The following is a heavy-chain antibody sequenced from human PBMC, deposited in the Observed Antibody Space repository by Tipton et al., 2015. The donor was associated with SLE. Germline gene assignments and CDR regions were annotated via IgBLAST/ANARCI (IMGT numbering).Heavy chain of an antibody. CDR1: GGSFSGYY. J-gene: IGHJ3*02. CDR3: ARADVVLRLGPDHGAFDI. Sequence: TLSLTCAVYGGSFSGYYWSWIRQPPGKGLEWIGEINHSGSTNYNPSLKSRVTISVDTSKNQFSLKLSSVTAADTAVYYCARADVVLRLGPDHGAFDIWGQGTMVTVSS. CDR2: INHSGST. V-gene: IGHV4-34*01. D-gene: IGHD2/OR15-2a*01.